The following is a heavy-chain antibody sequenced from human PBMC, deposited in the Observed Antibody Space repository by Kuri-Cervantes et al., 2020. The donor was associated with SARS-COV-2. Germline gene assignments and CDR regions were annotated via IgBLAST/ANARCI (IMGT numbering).Heavy chain of an antibody. CDR3: ARDGIFFGHYYYGMDV. D-gene: IGHD3-3*01. CDR2: ISAYNGNT. V-gene: IGHV1-18*01. Sequence: ASVKVSCKASGYTFTSYGISWVRQAPGQGLEWMGWISAYNGNTNYAQKLQGRVTMTTDTSTSTAYMELRSLRSDDTAVYYCARDGIFFGHYYYGMDVWGQGTMVTVSS. J-gene: IGHJ6*02. CDR1: GYTFTSYG.